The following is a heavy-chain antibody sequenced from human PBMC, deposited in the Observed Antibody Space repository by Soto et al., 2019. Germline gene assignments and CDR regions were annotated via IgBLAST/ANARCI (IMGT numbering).Heavy chain of an antibody. J-gene: IGHJ4*02. CDR1: GYSFINYG. Sequence: QVQLVQSGAEVKKPGASVKVSCKASGYSFINYGISWVRQAPGQGLEWMGWISAYNGNTNYVQKLQGRVTMTTDTTXXTAYMDRRSLRSDDTAVYYCARDLPYSSSWSNFDYWGQGTLVTVSS. CDR2: ISAYNGNT. CDR3: ARDLPYSSSWSNFDY. D-gene: IGHD6-13*01. V-gene: IGHV1-18*01.